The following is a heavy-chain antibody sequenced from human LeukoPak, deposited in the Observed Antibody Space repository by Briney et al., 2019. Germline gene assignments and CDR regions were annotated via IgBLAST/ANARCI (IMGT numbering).Heavy chain of an antibody. CDR2: ISYDGSNK. D-gene: IGHD3-9*01. J-gene: IGHJ4*02. V-gene: IGHV3-30*18. Sequence: GGSLRLSCAASGFTFSSYGMHWVRQAPGKGLEWVAVISYDGSNKYYADSVKGRFTISRDNSKNTLYLQMNSLRAEDTAVYYCAKDISLRYFDWLLAGNLDYRGQGTLVTVSS. CDR3: AKDISLRYFDWLLAGNLDY. CDR1: GFTFSSYG.